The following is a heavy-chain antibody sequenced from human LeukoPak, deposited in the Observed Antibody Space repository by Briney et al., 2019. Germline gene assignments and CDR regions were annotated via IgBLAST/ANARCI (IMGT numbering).Heavy chain of an antibody. CDR2: IIPILGIA. CDR3: ARDPPIAVAGTGAPSDY. D-gene: IGHD6-19*01. Sequence: SVKVSCKASGGTFSSYAISWVRQAPGQGLEWMGRIIPILGIANYAQKFQGRVTITADKSTSTAYMELSSLRSEDAAVYYCARDPPIAVAGTGAPSDYWGQGTLVTVSS. J-gene: IGHJ4*02. V-gene: IGHV1-69*04. CDR1: GGTFSSYA.